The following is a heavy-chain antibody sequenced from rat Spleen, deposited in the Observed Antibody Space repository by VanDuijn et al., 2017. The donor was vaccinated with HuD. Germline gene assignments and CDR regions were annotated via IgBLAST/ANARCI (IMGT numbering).Heavy chain of an antibody. V-gene: IGHV5-22*01. Sequence: EVQLVESGGGLVQPGRSLRLSCAASGFTFSDYFMAWVRQAPKKGLEWVASINYEGRSTYYGDSVKGRFTISRDNAKSTLYLQLNSLRTEDTATYDCARRGLTTRVSPFDYWGQGVMVTVSS. D-gene: IGHD1-4*01. J-gene: IGHJ2*01. CDR1: GFTFSDYF. CDR3: ARRGLTTRVSPFDY. CDR2: INYEGRST.